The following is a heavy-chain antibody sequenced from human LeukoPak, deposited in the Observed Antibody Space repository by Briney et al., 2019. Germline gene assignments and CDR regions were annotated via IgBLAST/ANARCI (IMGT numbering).Heavy chain of an antibody. J-gene: IGHJ4*02. CDR3: ARVSYDSSGYYHDPY. Sequence: GASVKVSCKASGGTFSSYAISWVRQAPGQGLEWMGGIIPIFGTANYAQKFQGRVTITADESTSTAYMELSSLRSEDTAVYYCARVSYDSSGYYHDPYWGQGTLVTVSS. V-gene: IGHV1-69*13. D-gene: IGHD3-22*01. CDR2: IIPIFGTA. CDR1: GGTFSSYA.